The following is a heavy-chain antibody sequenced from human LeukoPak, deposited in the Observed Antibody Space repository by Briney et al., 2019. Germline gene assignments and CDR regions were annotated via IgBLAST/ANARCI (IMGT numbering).Heavy chain of an antibody. CDR2: ISYDGSNK. CDR1: GFTFSSYG. J-gene: IGHJ4*02. D-gene: IGHD3-10*01. CDR3: ATYYYGSGSYYRFDY. V-gene: IGHV3-30*03. Sequence: GRSLRLSCAASGFTFSSYGMHWVRQAPGKGLEWVAVISYDGSNKYYADSVKGRFTISRDNSKNTLYLQMNSLRAEDTAVYHCATYYYGSGSYYRFDYWGQGTLVTVSS.